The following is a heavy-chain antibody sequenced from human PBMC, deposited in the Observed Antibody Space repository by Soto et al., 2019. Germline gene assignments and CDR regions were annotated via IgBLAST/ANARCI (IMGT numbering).Heavy chain of an antibody. Sequence: QVQLQESGPGLVKPSQTLSLTCTVSCGSISSGGYYWSWIRQHPGKGLEWIGYIYYSGSTYYNPSLKSRVTISVDTSKNQFSLKLSSVTAADTAVYHCARVRTPFYDILTEDYYYGMDVWGQGTTVTVSS. V-gene: IGHV4-31*03. CDR1: CGSISSGGYY. J-gene: IGHJ6*02. CDR3: ARVRTPFYDILTEDYYYGMDV. D-gene: IGHD3-9*01. CDR2: IYYSGST.